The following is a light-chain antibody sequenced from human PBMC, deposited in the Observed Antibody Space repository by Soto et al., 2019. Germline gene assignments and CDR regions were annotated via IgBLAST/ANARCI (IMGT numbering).Light chain of an antibody. CDR1: QSISSW. J-gene: IGKJ4*01. CDR3: KQSSAFPLT. CDR2: AVS. Sequence: DIQMTQSPSTLSASVGDRVTITCRASQSISSWLAWYQQKPGKAPELLIYAVSYLQSGVPSRFSGSGSGTDFTLTISSLQPEDFATYFCKQSSAFPLTFGGGTKVDIK. V-gene: IGKV1-12*01.